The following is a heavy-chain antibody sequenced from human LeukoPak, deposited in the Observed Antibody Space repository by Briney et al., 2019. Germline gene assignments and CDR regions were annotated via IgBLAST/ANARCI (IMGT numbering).Heavy chain of an antibody. V-gene: IGHV3-30*02. J-gene: IGHJ6*03. CDR1: GFAFSTHG. D-gene: IGHD5-12*01. CDR2: IRYDGNDQ. CDR3: AKKRYSGSDFRWSYYYYMDV. Sequence: GGPLRLSCAASGFAFSTHGMHWVRQAPGKGLEWVAFIRYDGNDQDYADSVKGRFTISRDNSKNTLYLQMINLRPEDAAVYYCAKKRYSGSDFRWSYYYYMDVWGQGTTVTVSS.